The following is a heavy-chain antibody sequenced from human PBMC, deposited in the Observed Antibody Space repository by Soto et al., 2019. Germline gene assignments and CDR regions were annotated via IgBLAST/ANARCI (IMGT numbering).Heavy chain of an antibody. D-gene: IGHD1-1*01. CDR1: GGSISSDGYY. J-gene: IGHJ4*02. Sequence: QVQLQESGPGLVKPSQTLSLTCSVSGGSISSDGYYWSWIRQYAGKGLEWIGYIYYSGSTYYNPSLKSRVTISVDTSKNQFSLKLSSVTAAYTAVYYCARIYNWNYSLWGQGTLVTVSS. V-gene: IGHV4-31*03. CDR3: ARIYNWNYSL. CDR2: IYYSGST.